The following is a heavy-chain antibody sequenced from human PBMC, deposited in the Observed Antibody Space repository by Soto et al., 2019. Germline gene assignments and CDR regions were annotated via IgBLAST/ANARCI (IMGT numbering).Heavy chain of an antibody. CDR2: ISYDGGNK. V-gene: IGHV3-30-3*01. CDR1: GFTFSCYA. D-gene: IGHD3-10*01. Sequence: QVQLVESGGGVVQPGRSLRLSCAASGFTFSCYAMHWVRQAPGKGLEWVAVISYDGGNKYYADSVKGRFTISRDNSKNTLYLQINSLRAEDTAVYYCARPDYGSGSYPDYWGQGTLVTVSS. J-gene: IGHJ4*02. CDR3: ARPDYGSGSYPDY.